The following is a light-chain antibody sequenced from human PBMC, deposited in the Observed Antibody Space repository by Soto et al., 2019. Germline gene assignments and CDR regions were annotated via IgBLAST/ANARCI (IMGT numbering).Light chain of an antibody. V-gene: IGKV3-11*01. CDR1: QSVSGY. Sequence: EIVLTQSPATLSLSPGERATLSCRASQSVSGYLAWFQQKPGQAPRLLIYDASTRATGFPARFSGSGSGTDFTLTISSLAPEDFAVYYCQQRYNWPWTFGQGTKVEIK. CDR3: QQRYNWPWT. J-gene: IGKJ1*01. CDR2: DAS.